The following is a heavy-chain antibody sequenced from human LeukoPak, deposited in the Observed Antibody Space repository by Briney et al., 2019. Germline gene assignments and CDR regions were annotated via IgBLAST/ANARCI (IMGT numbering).Heavy chain of an antibody. V-gene: IGHV3-23*01. CDR2: ISGSGGST. CDR3: AKDRLSIVVVPAAIDFDY. CDR1: GFTFSSYA. Sequence: GGSLRLSCAASGFTFSSYAMSWVRQAPGKGLEWVSAISGSGGSTYYADSVKGRFTISRDNSKNTLYLQMNSLRAEDTAVYYCAKDRLSIVVVPAAIDFDYWGQGTLSPSPQ. J-gene: IGHJ4*02. D-gene: IGHD2-2*01.